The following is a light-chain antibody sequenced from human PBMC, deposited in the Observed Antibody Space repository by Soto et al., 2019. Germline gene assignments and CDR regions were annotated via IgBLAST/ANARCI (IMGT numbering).Light chain of an antibody. CDR3: QQRSNWPPLT. CDR1: QSVNSY. V-gene: IGKV3-11*01. J-gene: IGKJ4*01. Sequence: EIVLTQSPAPLSLSPGERATLSCRASQSVNSYLASYQQKPGQAPRLLIYDASNRATGIPARFSGSGSGTDFTLTISSLEPEDFAVYYCQQRSNWPPLTFGGGTKVEIK. CDR2: DAS.